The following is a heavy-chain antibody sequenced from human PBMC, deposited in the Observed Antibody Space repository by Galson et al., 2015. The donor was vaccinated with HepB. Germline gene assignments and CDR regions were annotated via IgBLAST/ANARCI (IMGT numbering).Heavy chain of an antibody. J-gene: IGHJ4*02. CDR2: INQSGRT. CDR1: GGSLSDYY. CDR3: ARSRTGYSGGTLDY. Sequence: ETLSLTCGVSGGSLSDYYWAWIRQPPGKGLQWIGEINQSGRTNYNPSLKSRVTISVDTSKNEISLKVTSVNAADTAVYYCARSRTGYSGGTLDYWGRGTLVTVSS. D-gene: IGHD6-19*01. V-gene: IGHV4-34*01.